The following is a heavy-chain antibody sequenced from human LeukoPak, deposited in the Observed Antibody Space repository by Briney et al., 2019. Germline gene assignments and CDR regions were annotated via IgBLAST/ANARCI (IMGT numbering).Heavy chain of an antibody. CDR3: AKDITMVRGVPYYFDY. V-gene: IGHV3-9*01. CDR1: GFTFDDYA. D-gene: IGHD3-10*01. J-gene: IGHJ4*02. CDR2: ISWNSGSI. Sequence: GGSLRLSCAASGFTFDDYAMHWVRQAPGKGLEWVSGISWNSGSIGYADSVKGRFTISRDNAKNSLYLQMNSLRAEDTALYYCAKDITMVRGVPYYFDYWGQGTLVTVSS.